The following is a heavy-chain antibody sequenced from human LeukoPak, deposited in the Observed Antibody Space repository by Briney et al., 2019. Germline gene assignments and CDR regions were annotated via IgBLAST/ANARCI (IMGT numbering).Heavy chain of an antibody. CDR1: GFIFSSYA. V-gene: IGHV3-21*01. D-gene: IGHD6-13*01. CDR2: ISSSSSYI. CDR3: ARVRNAARPYSSSFDY. Sequence: GGSLRLSCAASGFIFSSYAMNWVRQAPGKGLEWVSFISSSSSYIYYADSVRGRFTISRDNAKNSLYLQMNSLRAEDTAVYYCARVRNAARPYSSSFDYWGQGTLVTVSS. J-gene: IGHJ4*02.